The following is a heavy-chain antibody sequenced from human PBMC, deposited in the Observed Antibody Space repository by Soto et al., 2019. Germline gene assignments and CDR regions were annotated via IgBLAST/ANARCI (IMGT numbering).Heavy chain of an antibody. CDR1: VDSVSSNSAA. CDR3: ARQVYTIFGVVNRYYYYMDV. Sequence: SQTLSLTCAISVDSVSSNSAAWNWIRQSPSRGLEWLGRTYYRSKWYNDYAVSVKSRITINPDTSKNQFSLQLNPVTPEDTAVYYFARQVYTIFGVVNRYYYYMDVWGKGTTVTVSS. CDR2: TYYRSKWYN. J-gene: IGHJ6*03. V-gene: IGHV6-1*01. D-gene: IGHD3-3*01.